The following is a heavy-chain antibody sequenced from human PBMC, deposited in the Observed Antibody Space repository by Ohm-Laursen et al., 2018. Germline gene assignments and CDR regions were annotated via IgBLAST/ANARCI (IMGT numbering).Heavy chain of an antibody. CDR2: INPSAGST. J-gene: IGHJ4*02. D-gene: IGHD3-3*01. Sequence: GASVKVSCKASGYTFTDYFMHWVRQAPGQGLEWMGIINPSAGSTSYAQKFQGRVTMTRDTSTSTVYMELSSLRSEDTAVYYCAGGAGGVVTFFDYWGQRTLVTVSS. CDR1: GYTFTDYF. V-gene: IGHV1-46*01. CDR3: AGGAGGVVTFFDY.